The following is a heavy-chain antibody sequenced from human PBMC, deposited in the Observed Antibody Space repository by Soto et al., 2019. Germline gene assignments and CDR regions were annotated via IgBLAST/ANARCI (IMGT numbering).Heavy chain of an antibody. CDR1: GYTFTSYG. V-gene: IGHV1-18*01. J-gene: IGHJ4*02. CDR3: VVAAQPYYFDY. Sequence: QVQLVQSGAEVKKPGASVKVSCKASGYTFTSYGISWVRQAPGQGLEWMGWISAYNGNTNYAQKLQGRVTMTTDTSTSPADMELRSLRSDDTAVYYCVVAAQPYYFDYWGQGTLVTVSS. D-gene: IGHD2-15*01. CDR2: ISAYNGNT.